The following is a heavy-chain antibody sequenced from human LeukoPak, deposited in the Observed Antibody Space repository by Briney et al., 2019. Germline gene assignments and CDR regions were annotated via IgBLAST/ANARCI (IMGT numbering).Heavy chain of an antibody. Sequence: GGSLRLSCAASGFTFSSYWMHWVRQAPGRGLVWVSRINSDGSSTDYADSVKGRFTISRDNSKNTLYLQMNSLRAEDTAVYYCAKVKSNSSFDYWGQGTLVTVSS. J-gene: IGHJ4*02. CDR1: GFTFSSYW. V-gene: IGHV3-74*01. D-gene: IGHD4-23*01. CDR2: INSDGSST. CDR3: AKVKSNSSFDY.